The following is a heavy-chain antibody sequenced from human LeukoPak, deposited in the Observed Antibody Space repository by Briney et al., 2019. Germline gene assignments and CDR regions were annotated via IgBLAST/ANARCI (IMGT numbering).Heavy chain of an antibody. CDR2: INHRGST. D-gene: IGHD6-13*01. Sequence: SETLSLTCAVYGGSFSGYYWSWIRQPPGKGLEWIGEINHRGSTNYNPSLKSRVTISVDTSKNQFSLKLSSVTAADTAVYYCARGPIAAADTDWGQGTLVTVTS. CDR3: ARGPIAAADTD. J-gene: IGHJ4*02. V-gene: IGHV4-34*01. CDR1: GGSFSGYY.